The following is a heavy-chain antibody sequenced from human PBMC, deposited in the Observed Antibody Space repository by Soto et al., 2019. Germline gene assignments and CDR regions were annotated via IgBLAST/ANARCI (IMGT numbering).Heavy chain of an antibody. V-gene: IGHV1-18*04. Sequence: GASVKVSCKASGYTFTSYGISWVRQAPGQGLEWRGWISAYNGNTNYAQKLQGRVTMTTDTSTSTAYMELRSLRSDDTAVYYCARGGDRGGYCXSTSCSNRYYYYYGMDVWGQGTTVTVSS. CDR1: GYTFTSYG. J-gene: IGHJ6*02. CDR2: ISAYNGNT. CDR3: ARGGDRGGYCXSTSCSNRYYYYYGMDV. D-gene: IGHD2-2*01.